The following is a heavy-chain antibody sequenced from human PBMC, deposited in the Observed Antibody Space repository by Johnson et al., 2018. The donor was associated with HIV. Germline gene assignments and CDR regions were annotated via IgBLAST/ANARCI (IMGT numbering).Heavy chain of an antibody. Sequence: QVQLVESGGGLVQPGGSLRLSCAASGFTFSSYAMHWVRQAPGKGLEYVSAIYSGGSTYYADSVKGRFTISRDNSKNTLYLQMNSLRVEDTAVYYCARDPGGSLGAFDIWGQGTIVTVSS. CDR2: IYSGGST. CDR3: ARDPGGSLGAFDI. D-gene: IGHD1-26*01. CDR1: GFTFSSYA. J-gene: IGHJ3*02. V-gene: IGHV3-64*04.